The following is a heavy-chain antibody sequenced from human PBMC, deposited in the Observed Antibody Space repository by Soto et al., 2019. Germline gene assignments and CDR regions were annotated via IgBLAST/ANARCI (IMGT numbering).Heavy chain of an antibody. Sequence: SETLSLSCSVSGGTISGYYWTWIRQPAGKGLEWIGRIYSSGNTKYNPSLQSRVTMSLDTSNNQFSLRLTSVTAADTAVYYCARGQRFSDWFDPWGQGTLVTVSS. D-gene: IGHD3-3*01. V-gene: IGHV4-4*07. CDR2: IYSSGNT. J-gene: IGHJ5*02. CDR1: GGTISGYY. CDR3: ARGQRFSDWFDP.